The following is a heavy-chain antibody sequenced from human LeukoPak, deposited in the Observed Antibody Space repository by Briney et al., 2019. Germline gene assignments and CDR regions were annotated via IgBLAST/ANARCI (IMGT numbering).Heavy chain of an antibody. CDR1: GGSISSSSYY. D-gene: IGHD3-10*01. CDR2: IHYSGST. CDR3: ARQALDRTDTYYYGSGSYYMDV. J-gene: IGHJ6*03. V-gene: IGHV4-39*01. Sequence: PSETLPLTCTVSGGSISSSSYYWGWIRQPPGKGLEWIGSIHYSGSTNYNPSLKSRVTISVDTSKNQFSLKLSSVTAADTAVYYCARQALDRTDTYYYGSGSYYMDVWGKGTTVTISS.